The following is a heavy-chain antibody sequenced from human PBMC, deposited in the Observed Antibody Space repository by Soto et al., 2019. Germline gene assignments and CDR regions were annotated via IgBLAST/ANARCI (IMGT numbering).Heavy chain of an antibody. CDR2: ISYDGSNK. V-gene: IGHV3-30-3*01. D-gene: IGHD2-15*01. J-gene: IGHJ4*02. CDR1: GFTFSSYA. CDR3: ARGYHSISNYFGY. Sequence: GSLRLSCAASGFTFSSYAMHWVCQAPGKGLEWVAVISYDGSNKYYADSVKGRFTISRDNSKNTLYLQMNSLRAEDTAVYYCARGYHSISNYFGYWGQGTLVTVSS.